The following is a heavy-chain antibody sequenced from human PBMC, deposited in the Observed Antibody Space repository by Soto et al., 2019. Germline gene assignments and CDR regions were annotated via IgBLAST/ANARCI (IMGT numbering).Heavy chain of an antibody. V-gene: IGHV2-5*01. D-gene: IGHD3-22*01. CDR1: GSSLSTSGVG. J-gene: IGHJ4*02. CDR2: IYWNDDK. Sequence: SGPTLVNPTQTLTLTCTFSGSSLSTSGVGVGWIRQPPGMALEWLALIYWNDDKRYGPSLQSRLTINTDTSTNQVVLTMSNIDPVDTTTYYCAHRTDSSCYYYCFDYWGKGTRVTVSS. CDR3: AHRTDSSCYYYCFDY.